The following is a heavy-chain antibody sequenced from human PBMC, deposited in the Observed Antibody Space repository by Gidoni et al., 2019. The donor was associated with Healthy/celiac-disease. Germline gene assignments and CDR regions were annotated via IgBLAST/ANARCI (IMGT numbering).Heavy chain of an antibody. CDR1: GFTFDDYA. Sequence: EVQLVESGGGLVQPGRSLRLSCAASGFTFDDYAMHWVRQAPGKGLECVSGISWNSGSIGYAESVKCRFTISRDNAKNSLYLQMNSLRAEDTALYYCAKDKEGIAAAGPFDYWGQGTLVTVSS. J-gene: IGHJ4*02. CDR2: ISWNSGSI. D-gene: IGHD6-13*01. CDR3: AKDKEGIAAAGPFDY. V-gene: IGHV3-9*01.